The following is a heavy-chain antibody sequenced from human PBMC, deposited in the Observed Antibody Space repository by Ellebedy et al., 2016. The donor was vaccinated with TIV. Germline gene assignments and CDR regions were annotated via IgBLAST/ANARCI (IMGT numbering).Heavy chain of an antibody. CDR2: IDWDDDK. V-gene: IGHV2-70*11. CDR3: ARTQWSGVDY. D-gene: IGHD3-3*01. Sequence: TLSLTCAVSGYSISSSNWWGWIRQPPGKALEWLARIDWDDDKYYSTSLKTRLIISKDTSKNQVVLTMTNMDPVDTATYYCARTQWSGVDYWGQGTLVTVSS. CDR1: GYSISSSNWW. J-gene: IGHJ4*02.